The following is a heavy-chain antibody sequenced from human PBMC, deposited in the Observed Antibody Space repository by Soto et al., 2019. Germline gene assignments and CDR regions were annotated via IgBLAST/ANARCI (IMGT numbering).Heavy chain of an antibody. D-gene: IGHD7-27*01. Sequence: PSETLSLTCTVSGGSVSSADWNWTWIRQSPGKGLEWIGHIYEGGRTYSNPSLMSRATISLDTSKNLFSLNLRSVTAADTAVYYCTRGPSGDKGDFWGQGLLVTVSS. V-gene: IGHV4-30-4*08. CDR2: IYEGGRT. CDR3: TRGPSGDKGDF. J-gene: IGHJ4*02. CDR1: GGSVSSADWN.